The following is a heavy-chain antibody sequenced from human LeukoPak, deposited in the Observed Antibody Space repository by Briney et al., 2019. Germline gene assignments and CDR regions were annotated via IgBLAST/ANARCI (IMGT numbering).Heavy chain of an antibody. D-gene: IGHD3-10*01. CDR2: ISAYNGNT. J-gene: IGHJ4*02. V-gene: IGHV1-18*01. Sequence: ASVKVSCKASGYTFTSYGISWVRQAPGQGLEWMGWISAYNGNTNYAQKIQGRVTMTTDTSTSTAYMELRSLRSDDTAVYYCARIRYYYGSGSLSLGYWGQGTLVTVSS. CDR3: ARIRYYYGSGSLSLGY. CDR1: GYTFTSYG.